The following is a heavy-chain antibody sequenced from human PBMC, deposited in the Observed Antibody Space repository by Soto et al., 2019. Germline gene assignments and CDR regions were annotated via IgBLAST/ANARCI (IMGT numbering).Heavy chain of an antibody. CDR2: INPNSGGT. CDR1: GYTFTGYY. D-gene: IGHD2-8*01. J-gene: IGHJ4*02. Sequence: GASVKVSCKASGYTFTGYYMHWVRQAPGQGLEWMGWINPNSGGTNYAQKFQGWVTMTRDTSISTAYMELSSLRSDDTAVYYCARDRDLEIPEYAFNYWGQGTLVTVSS. CDR3: ARDRDLEIPEYAFNY. V-gene: IGHV1-2*04.